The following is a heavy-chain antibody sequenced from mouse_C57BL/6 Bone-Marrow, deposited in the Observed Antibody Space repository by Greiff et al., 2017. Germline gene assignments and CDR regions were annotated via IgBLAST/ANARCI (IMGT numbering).Heavy chain of an antibody. CDR1: GFTFSDYG. CDR3: ARPHYYGSSYSWFAY. Sequence: EVKLMESGGGLVKPGGSLKLSCAASGFTFSDYGMHWVRQAPEKGLEWVAYISSGSSTIYYEDTVKGRFTISRDNAKNTLFLQMTSLRTEDTAMYYCARPHYYGSSYSWFAYWGQGTLVTVSA. V-gene: IGHV5-17*01. D-gene: IGHD1-1*01. CDR2: ISSGSSTI. J-gene: IGHJ3*01.